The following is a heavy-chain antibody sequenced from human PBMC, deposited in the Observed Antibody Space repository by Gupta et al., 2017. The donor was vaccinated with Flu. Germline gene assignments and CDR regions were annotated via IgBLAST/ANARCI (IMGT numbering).Heavy chain of an antibody. CDR1: GDSISSGYY. D-gene: IGHD6-13*01. CDR2: MYHSGAT. Sequence: QVQLQESGPGLVKPSETLSLTCAVSGDSISSGYYWGWIRQAPGKGLEWIGSMYHSGATYYNPSLKSRVSMSVDTFKNQFSLKLRYVNAADTAVYYCARGGSTWYNWIDPWGQGTLVTVSS. V-gene: IGHV4-38-2*01. CDR3: ARGGSTWYNWIDP. J-gene: IGHJ5*02.